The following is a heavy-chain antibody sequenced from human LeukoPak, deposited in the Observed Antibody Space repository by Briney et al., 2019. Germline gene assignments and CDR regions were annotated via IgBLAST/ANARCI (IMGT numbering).Heavy chain of an antibody. CDR3: AREPEGGSCFFDY. D-gene: IGHD2-15*01. CDR1: GFTFSSYR. Sequence: GSLRLSCAASGFTFSSYRMNWVRQAPGKGLEWIGEIYHIGSTNYNPSLKSRVTISVDKSKNQFSLKLSSVTAADTAVYYCAREPEGGSCFFDYWGQGTLVTVSS. CDR2: IYHIGST. V-gene: IGHV4-4*02. J-gene: IGHJ4*02.